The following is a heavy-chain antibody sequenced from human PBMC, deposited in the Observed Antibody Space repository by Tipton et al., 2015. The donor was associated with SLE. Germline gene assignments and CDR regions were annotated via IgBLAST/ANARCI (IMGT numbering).Heavy chain of an antibody. D-gene: IGHD2-15*01. J-gene: IGHJ4*02. CDR2: VYYGGNT. V-gene: IGHV4-59*12. Sequence: TLSLTCSVSGDSISSYYWNWIRQTPGKGLEWVGYVYYGGNTYYMPSLKSRVSISIDTSKNQFSLEVTSVTAADTAVYYCARVQVAGRRATYSFDDWGQGALVTVSA. CDR1: GDSISSYY. CDR3: ARVQVAGRRATYSFDD.